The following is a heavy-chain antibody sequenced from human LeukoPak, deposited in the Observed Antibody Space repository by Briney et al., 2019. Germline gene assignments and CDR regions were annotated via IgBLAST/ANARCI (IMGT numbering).Heavy chain of an antibody. CDR1: GGSISSYY. V-gene: IGHV4-59*01. Sequence: SETLSLTCTVSGGSISSYYWSWIRQPPGKGLEWIGYICYSGSTNYNPSLKSRVTISVDTSKNQFSLKLSSVTAADTAVYYCARDGGSGTTWGQGTLVTVSS. D-gene: IGHD1-26*01. CDR2: ICYSGST. J-gene: IGHJ4*02. CDR3: ARDGGSGTT.